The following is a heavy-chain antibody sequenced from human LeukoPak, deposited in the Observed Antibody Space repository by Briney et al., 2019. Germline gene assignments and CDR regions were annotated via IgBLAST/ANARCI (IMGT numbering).Heavy chain of an antibody. J-gene: IGHJ5*02. D-gene: IGHD2-21*02. CDR3: ARGRLQLNWFDP. CDR2: INPNTGGT. CDR1: GYTFTDYY. Sequence: ASVKVSCKASGYTFTDYYIHWVRQAPGQGLEWMGWINPNTGGTNYAQKFQGRVTMTRDTSISTAYMELSSLRSEDTAVYYCARGRLQLNWFDPWGQGTLVTVSS. V-gene: IGHV1-2*02.